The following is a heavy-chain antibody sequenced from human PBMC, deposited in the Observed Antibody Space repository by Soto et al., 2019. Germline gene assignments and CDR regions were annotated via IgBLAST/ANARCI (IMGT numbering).Heavy chain of an antibody. J-gene: IGHJ3*02. Sequence: PSETLALTCTVSGGSISSYYWSWIRQPPGKGLEWIGYIYYSGSTNYNPSLKSRVTISVDTSKNQFSLKLSSVTAADTAVYYCAKIKYDFWTGSGRPSEAFDIWGQGTMVTVS. CDR3: AKIKYDFWTGSGRPSEAFDI. D-gene: IGHD3-3*01. CDR1: GGSISSYY. CDR2: IYYSGST. V-gene: IGHV4-59*01.